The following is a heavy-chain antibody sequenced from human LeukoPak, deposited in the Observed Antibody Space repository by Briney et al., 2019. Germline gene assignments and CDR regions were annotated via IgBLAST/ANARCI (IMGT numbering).Heavy chain of an antibody. Sequence: SETLSLTCAVSGHSISSAYYWGWIRQPPGKGLEWIGSIYHTGSTYYNPSLKSRITISVDTSKNQFSLKLSSVTAADTAVYYCAREQRSGQNNWFDPWGQGTLVTVAP. CDR3: AREQRSGQNNWFDP. V-gene: IGHV4-38-2*02. CDR2: IYHTGST. D-gene: IGHD3-10*01. J-gene: IGHJ5*02. CDR1: GHSISSAYY.